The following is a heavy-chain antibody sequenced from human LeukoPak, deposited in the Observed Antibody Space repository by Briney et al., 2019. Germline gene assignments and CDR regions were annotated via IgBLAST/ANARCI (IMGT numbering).Heavy chain of an antibody. CDR1: GYTFTSYD. D-gene: IGHD3-10*01. J-gene: IGHJ4*02. Sequence: GASVKVSCKASGYTFTSYDINWVRQATGQGLEWMGWMNPNSGNTGYAQKFQGRVTITRNTSISTAYMELGSLRSEDTAVYYCARGVVRGVIPYIDYWGQGTLVTVSS. CDR3: ARGVVRGVIPYIDY. CDR2: MNPNSGNT. V-gene: IGHV1-8*03.